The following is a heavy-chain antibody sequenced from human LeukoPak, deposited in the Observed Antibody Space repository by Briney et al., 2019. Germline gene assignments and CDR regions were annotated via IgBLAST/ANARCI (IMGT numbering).Heavy chain of an antibody. D-gene: IGHD1-26*01. CDR1: GGTFSSYT. CDR3: ARTGYNLGAVGATRDY. J-gene: IGHJ4*02. Sequence: SVTVSCKASGGTFSSYTISWVRQAPGQGLEWMGRILPILGIANYAQKFQGRVKITADKSTSTAYMELSSLRSEDTAVYYCARTGYNLGAVGATRDYWGQGTLVTVSS. V-gene: IGHV1-69*02. CDR2: ILPILGIA.